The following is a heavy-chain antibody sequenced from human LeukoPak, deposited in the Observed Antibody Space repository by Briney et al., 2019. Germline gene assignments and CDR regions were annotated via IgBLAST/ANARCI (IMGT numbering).Heavy chain of an antibody. J-gene: IGHJ4*02. Sequence: GGSLRLPFPAPGLTFSSNAMTWFRQAPGKGLEWVPTLSGSGGNTYYADSVKGRVTISRDNSKNTLYLQMNSLRAEDTAVYHCAKGSYYYDSADYFDYWGQGTLVTVSS. CDR3: AKGSYYYDSADYFDY. CDR1: GLTFSSNA. D-gene: IGHD3-22*01. CDR2: LSGSGGNT. V-gene: IGHV3-23*01.